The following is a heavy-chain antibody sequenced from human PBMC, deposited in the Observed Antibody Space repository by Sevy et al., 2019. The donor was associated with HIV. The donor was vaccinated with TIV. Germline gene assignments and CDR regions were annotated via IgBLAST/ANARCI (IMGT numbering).Heavy chain of an antibody. V-gene: IGHV3-30-3*01. Sequence: GGSLRLSCAASGFTFSSYAMHWVRQAPGKGLEWVAVISYDGSNKYYADSVKGRFTISRDNSKNTLYLQVNSLRAEDTAVYYCIPWDTIVLVPAAPYYLDYWGQGTLVTVSS. J-gene: IGHJ4*02. CDR2: ISYDGSNK. CDR3: IPWDTIVLVPAAPYYLDY. CDR1: GFTFSSYA. D-gene: IGHD2-2*01.